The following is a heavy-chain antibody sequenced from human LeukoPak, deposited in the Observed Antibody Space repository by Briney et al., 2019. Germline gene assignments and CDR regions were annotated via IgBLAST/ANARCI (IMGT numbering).Heavy chain of an antibody. CDR3: ARLPKNYDILTGYYPNWFDP. CDR1: GGSISSYY. CDR2: IYYSGST. V-gene: IGHV4-59*08. J-gene: IGHJ5*02. D-gene: IGHD3-9*01. Sequence: PSETLSLTCTVSGGSISSYYWSWIRQPPGKGLEWIGYIYYSGSTNYNPSLKSRVTISVDTSKNQFSLKLSSVTAADTAVYYCARLPKNYDILTGYYPNWFDPWGQGTLVTVSS.